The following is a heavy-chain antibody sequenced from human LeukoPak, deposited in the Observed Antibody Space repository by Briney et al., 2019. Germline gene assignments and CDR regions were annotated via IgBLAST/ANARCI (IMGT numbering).Heavy chain of an antibody. V-gene: IGHV3-48*02. CDR3: AKEEGV. CDR2: ISRTSNTI. J-gene: IGHJ6*02. CDR1: GFTFSSYS. Sequence: GGSLRLSYAASGFTFSSYSMNWVRQAPGKGLEWVSYISRTSNTIYYADSVKGRFTTSRDNAKNSLYLQMNSLRDEDTALYYCAKEEGVWGQGTTVIVSS.